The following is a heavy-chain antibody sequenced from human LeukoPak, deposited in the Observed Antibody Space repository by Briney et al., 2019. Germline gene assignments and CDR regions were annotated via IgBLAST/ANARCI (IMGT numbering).Heavy chain of an antibody. CDR1: GDSFSGYY. J-gene: IGHJ4*02. CDR2: INHSGST. D-gene: IGHD6-19*01. Sequence: SETLSLTCAVYGDSFSGYYWRWLRQPPGKGLEWLGEINHSGSTNYNPSRKSRVTISVEKSKNHFSLNLSSVTAADTAVYYCARVDPAGGTFDYWGQGTLVTVSS. CDR3: ARVDPAGGTFDY. V-gene: IGHV4-34*01.